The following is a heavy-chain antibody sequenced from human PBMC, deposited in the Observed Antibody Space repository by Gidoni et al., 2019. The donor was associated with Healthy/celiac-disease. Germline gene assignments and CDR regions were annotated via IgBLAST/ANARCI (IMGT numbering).Heavy chain of an antibody. Sequence: QVQLQESGPGLVKPSQTLSLTCTVSGGSISTGGYYWSWIRQHPGKGLEWIGYIYYSGSTYYNPSLKSRVTISVDTSKNQFSLKLSSVTAADTAVYYCARGYYDILTGYSPLNYWGQGTLVTVSS. J-gene: IGHJ4*02. CDR2: IYYSGST. CDR1: GGSISTGGYY. CDR3: ARGYYDILTGYSPLNY. V-gene: IGHV4-31*03. D-gene: IGHD3-9*01.